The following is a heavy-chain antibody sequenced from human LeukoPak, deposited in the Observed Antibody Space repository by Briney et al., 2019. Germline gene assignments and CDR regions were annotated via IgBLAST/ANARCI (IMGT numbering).Heavy chain of an antibody. CDR2: INHSGST. Sequence: SETLSLTCAVYGGFFSGYYWSWIRQPPGKGLEWIGEINHSGSTNYNPSLKSRVTTSVDTSKNQFSLRLSSVTAADTAVYYCARLYSGSYYERDYWGQGTLVTVSS. CDR3: ARLYSGSYYERDY. CDR1: GGFFSGYY. D-gene: IGHD1-26*01. V-gene: IGHV4-34*01. J-gene: IGHJ4*02.